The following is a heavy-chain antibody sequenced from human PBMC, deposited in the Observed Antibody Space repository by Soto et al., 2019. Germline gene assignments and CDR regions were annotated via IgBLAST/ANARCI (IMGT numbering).Heavy chain of an antibody. CDR2: IVPMNGSP. CDR1: GGMFYSSA. V-gene: IGHV1-69*01. J-gene: IGHJ4*02. Sequence: QVQLVQSGAEVKKPGSSVRVSCKASGGMFYSSAINWVRQAPGQGLEWMGGIVPMNGSPKYAQEFLGRVTISADASATTAYMDLSGLKSEDTAVYYCAASTFLSGVSGYFHLDFWGQGTLVTVSS. CDR3: AASTFLSGVSGYFHLDF. D-gene: IGHD3-3*01.